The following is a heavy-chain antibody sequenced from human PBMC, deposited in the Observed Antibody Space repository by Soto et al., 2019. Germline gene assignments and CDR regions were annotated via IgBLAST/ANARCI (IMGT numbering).Heavy chain of an antibody. D-gene: IGHD6-6*01. V-gene: IGHV3-33*01. CDR3: AREGGRSIAARDWFDP. J-gene: IGHJ5*02. CDR2: IWYDGSNK. Sequence: QVQLVESGGGVVQPGRSLRLSCAASGFTFSSYGMHWVRQAPGKGLVWVAVIWYDGSNKYYADSVKGRFTISRDNSKNTLYLQMNSLRAEDTAVYYCAREGGRSIAARDWFDPWGQGTLVTVSS. CDR1: GFTFSSYG.